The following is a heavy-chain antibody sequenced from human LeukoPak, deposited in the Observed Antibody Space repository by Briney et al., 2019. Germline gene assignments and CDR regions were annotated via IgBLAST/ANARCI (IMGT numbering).Heavy chain of an antibody. CDR3: AKDFCSTTSCRFDY. J-gene: IGHJ4*02. V-gene: IGHV3-23*01. Sequence: GGSLRLSCAASGFTFSSYAMSWVRQAPGKGLEWVSVISGSGDSTYYADSVKGRFTISRDKSKNKLYLQMNSLRAEDTAMYYCAKDFCSTTSCRFDYWGQGTLVTVSS. CDR2: ISGSGDST. CDR1: GFTFSSYA. D-gene: IGHD2-2*01.